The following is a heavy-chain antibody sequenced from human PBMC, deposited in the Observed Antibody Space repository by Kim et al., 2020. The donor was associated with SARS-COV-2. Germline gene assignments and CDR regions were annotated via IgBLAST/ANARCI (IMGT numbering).Heavy chain of an antibody. CDR2: INPSGGST. V-gene: IGHV1-46*01. J-gene: IGHJ4*02. D-gene: IGHD2-15*01. Sequence: ASVKVSCKASGYTFTSYYMHWVRQAPGQGLEWMGIINPSGGSTSYAQKFQGRVTMTRDTSTSTVYMELSSLRSEDTAVYYCARVPGSAMCSGGSCTSPDFDYWGQGTLVTVSS. CDR3: ARVPGSAMCSGGSCTSPDFDY. CDR1: GYTFTSYY.